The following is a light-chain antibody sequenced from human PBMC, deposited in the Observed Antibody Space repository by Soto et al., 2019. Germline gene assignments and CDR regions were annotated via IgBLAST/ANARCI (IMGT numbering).Light chain of an antibody. J-gene: IGKJ4*01. V-gene: IGKV3-20*01. Sequence: VLTQSPGTLSLSPEERATLSCRAIQSVSSSYLAWYQQKPGQAPRLLIYGASSRATGIPDRFSGSGSGTDFTLTISRLEPEDFAVYYCQQYGSSPITFGGGTKVDIK. CDR3: QQYGSSPIT. CDR1: QSVSSSY. CDR2: GAS.